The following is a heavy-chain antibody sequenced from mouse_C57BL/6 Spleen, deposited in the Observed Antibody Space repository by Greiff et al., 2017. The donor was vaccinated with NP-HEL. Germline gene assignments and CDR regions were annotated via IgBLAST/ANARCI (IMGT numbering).Heavy chain of an antibody. Sequence: EVQVVESGEGLVKPGGSLKLSCAASGFTFSSYAMSWVRQTPEKRLEWVAYISSGGDYIYYADTVKGRFTISRDNARNTLYLQMSSLKSEDTAMYYCTREDYYSNYFDYLGQGTTLTVSS. CDR1: GFTFSSYA. CDR2: ISSGGDYI. CDR3: TREDYYSNYFDY. V-gene: IGHV5-9-1*02. J-gene: IGHJ2*01. D-gene: IGHD2-5*01.